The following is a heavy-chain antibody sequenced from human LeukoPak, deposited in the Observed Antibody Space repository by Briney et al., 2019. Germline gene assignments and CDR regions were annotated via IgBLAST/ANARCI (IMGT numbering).Heavy chain of an antibody. CDR1: GFTFSNYW. Sequence: PGGSLRLSCAASGFTFSNYWMSWVRQAPGQGLEWVANIKQDGSEKYYVDSVKGRFTISRDNAKNSLYLQMNRLRDEDTAVYYCARVYGSGTYYPYRMDVWGQWTTVTVSS. V-gene: IGHV3-7*04. J-gene: IGHJ6*02. CDR3: ARVYGSGTYYPYRMDV. D-gene: IGHD3-10*01. CDR2: IKQDGSEK.